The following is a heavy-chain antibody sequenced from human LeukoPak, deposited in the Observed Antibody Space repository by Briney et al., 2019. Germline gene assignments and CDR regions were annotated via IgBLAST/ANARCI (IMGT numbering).Heavy chain of an antibody. Sequence: GGSLRLSCAASGSTFSTYEMNWVRQAPGKGLEWVSYISSSGSTIYYADSLKGRFTISRDNAKNSLYLQMNSLRAEDTGVYYCAVDWLSQHDAFDIWGQGTMVTVSS. CDR3: AVDWLSQHDAFDI. CDR2: ISSSGSTI. V-gene: IGHV3-48*03. CDR1: GSTFSTYE. J-gene: IGHJ3*02. D-gene: IGHD3-9*01.